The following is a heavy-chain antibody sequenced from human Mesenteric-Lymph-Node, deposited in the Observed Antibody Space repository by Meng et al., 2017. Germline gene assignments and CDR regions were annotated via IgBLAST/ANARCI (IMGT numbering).Heavy chain of an antibody. V-gene: IGHV4-30-4*01. CDR3: AREGRSHQVGVSVY. D-gene: IGHD2-21*01. CDR2: IYNSGST. CDR1: GGSISSGDYY. Sequence: QVPLQESGPGLGKPSQTPSLTCTVSGGSISSGDYYWSWIRQPPGKGLEWIGCIYNSGSTYYNPSLKSRVTISVDTSKNQFSLKLRFVTAADTAVYYCAREGRSHQVGVSVYWGQGNLVTASS. J-gene: IGHJ4*02.